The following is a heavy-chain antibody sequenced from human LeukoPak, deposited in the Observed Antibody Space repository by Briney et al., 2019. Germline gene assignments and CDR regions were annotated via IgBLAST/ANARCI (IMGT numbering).Heavy chain of an antibody. CDR2: IQQDGREK. J-gene: IGHJ4*02. CDR1: GFTFSRYW. CDR3: AKYWVGSGYYYAPFDY. V-gene: IGHV3-7*03. Sequence: GGSLRLSCAASGFTFSRYWLTWVRQAPGKGLEWVANIQQDGREKHYVDSVKGRFTISRDNAKNTLFLQMNSLRAEDTALYYCAKYWVGSGYYYAPFDYWGQGTLVTVSS. D-gene: IGHD3-22*01.